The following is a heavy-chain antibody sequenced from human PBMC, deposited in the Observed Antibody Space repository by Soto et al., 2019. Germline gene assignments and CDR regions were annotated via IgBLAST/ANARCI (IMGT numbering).Heavy chain of an antibody. Sequence: EVQLLESGGGLVQPGGSLRLSCAASGFTFNNYAMTWVRQAPGKGLECVSAISGGGDTTSYADSVKGRFTVSRDGSKNPLYLQMSSLRAEDTALYYCAKGRGGSGSLTPRVDFWGQGTLVTVSS. V-gene: IGHV3-23*01. D-gene: IGHD3-10*01. J-gene: IGHJ4*02. CDR1: GFTFNNYA. CDR2: ISGGGDTT. CDR3: AKGRGGSGSLTPRVDF.